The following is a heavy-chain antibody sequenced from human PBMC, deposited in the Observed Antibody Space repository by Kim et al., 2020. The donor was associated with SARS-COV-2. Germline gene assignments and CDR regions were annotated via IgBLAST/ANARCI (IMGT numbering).Heavy chain of an antibody. CDR2: MNPNSGNT. V-gene: IGHV1-8*01. Sequence: ASVKVSCKASGYTFTSYDINWVRQATGQGLEWMGWMNPNSGNTGYAQKFQGRVTMTRNTSISTAYMELSSLRSEDTAVYYCARGTKYDFWSGYSFNWFDPWGQGTLVTASS. D-gene: IGHD3-3*01. J-gene: IGHJ5*02. CDR1: GYTFTSYD. CDR3: ARGTKYDFWSGYSFNWFDP.